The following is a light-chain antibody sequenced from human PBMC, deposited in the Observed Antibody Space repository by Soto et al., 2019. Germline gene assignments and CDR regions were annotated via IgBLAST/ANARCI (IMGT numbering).Light chain of an antibody. CDR2: RDS. J-gene: IGLJ1*01. Sequence: SYELTQPLSVSVALGQTATIPCGGNNIGSKNVAWYQQKPGHAPVLVIYRDSNRPSGIPERFSGSNSGNTATLTISRAQVGDEAKYYCQVWDSSADFFGTGTKLTVL. V-gene: IGLV3-9*01. CDR1: NIGSKN. CDR3: QVWDSSADF.